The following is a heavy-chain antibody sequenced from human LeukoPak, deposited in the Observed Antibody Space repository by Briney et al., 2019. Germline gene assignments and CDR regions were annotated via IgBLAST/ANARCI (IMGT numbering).Heavy chain of an antibody. J-gene: IGHJ4*02. CDR1: GGSISSYY. D-gene: IGHD3-10*01. V-gene: IGHV4-59*01. CDR2: IYYSGST. Sequence: SETLSLTCTASGGSISSYYWSWIRQPPGKGLEWIGYIYYSGSTNYNPSLKSRVTISVDTSKNQFSLKLSSVTAADTAVYYCARAYGSGSYYVFDYWGQGTLVTVSS. CDR3: ARAYGSGSYYVFDY.